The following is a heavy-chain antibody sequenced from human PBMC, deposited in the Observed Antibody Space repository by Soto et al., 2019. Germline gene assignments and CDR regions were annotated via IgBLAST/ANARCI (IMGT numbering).Heavy chain of an antibody. V-gene: IGHV1-18*01. CDR1: GYTFTSYG. CDR3: ARTDSRPQDFDY. J-gene: IGHJ4*02. Sequence: QVQLVQSGAEVKKPGASVKVSCKASGYTFTSYGITWVRQAPGQGLEWMGWINPYNGNTNYAQKLQGRVTMTTYTATITAYKELRSLRSDDTAVYYCARTDSRPQDFDYWGQGTLVSVSS. D-gene: IGHD6-13*01. CDR2: INPYNGNT.